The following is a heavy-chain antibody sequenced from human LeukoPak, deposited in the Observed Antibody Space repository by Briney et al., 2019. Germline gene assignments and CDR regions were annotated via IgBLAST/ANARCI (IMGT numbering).Heavy chain of an antibody. CDR3: AGNFGYSSSWNQQYFQH. CDR2: INPSGGST. Sequence: ASVKVSCKASGYTFTSYYMHWVRQAPGQGLEWMGIINPSGGSTSYAQKFQGRVTMTRDTSTSTVYMELNSLRAEDTAVYYCAGNFGYSSSWNQQYFQHWGQGTLVTVSS. J-gene: IGHJ1*01. D-gene: IGHD6-13*01. V-gene: IGHV1-46*01. CDR1: GYTFTSYY.